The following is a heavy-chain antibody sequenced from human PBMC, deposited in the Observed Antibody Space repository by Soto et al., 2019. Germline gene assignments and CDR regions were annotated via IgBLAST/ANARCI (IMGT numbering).Heavy chain of an antibody. Sequence: EVQLVESGGGLIQPGGSLKLSCAASGFDVSSKHMSWVRQAPGKGLEWVAVIHIGGTTDYADSVKGRFTISRDNSKNTLYLQMNSLRVGDTAVYYCATGWPGGFDYWGQGTLVTVSS. CDR3: ATGWPGGFDY. CDR2: IHIGGTT. J-gene: IGHJ4*02. D-gene: IGHD2-15*01. CDR1: GFDVSSKH. V-gene: IGHV3-53*01.